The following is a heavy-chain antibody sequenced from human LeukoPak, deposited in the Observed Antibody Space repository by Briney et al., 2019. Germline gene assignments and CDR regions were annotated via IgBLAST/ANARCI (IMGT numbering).Heavy chain of an antibody. J-gene: IGHJ4*02. Sequence: SVKVSCKASGGTFSSYAISWVRQAPGRGLEWMGGIIPIFGTANYAQKFQGRVTITADESTSTAYMELSSLRSEDTAVYYCARPTYYYDSSGYPQYYFDYWGQGTLVTVSS. D-gene: IGHD3-22*01. V-gene: IGHV1-69*01. CDR2: IIPIFGTA. CDR1: GGTFSSYA. CDR3: ARPTYYYDSSGYPQYYFDY.